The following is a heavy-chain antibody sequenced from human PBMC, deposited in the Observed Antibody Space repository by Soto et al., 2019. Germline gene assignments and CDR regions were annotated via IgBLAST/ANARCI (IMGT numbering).Heavy chain of an antibody. V-gene: IGHV3-30*18. Sequence: QVPLVESGGGVVQPGRSLRLSCAGSGSTISSYGMHWVRQAPGTGLELVGGISYAGSNEHSADSVKGQFTISRDNSKNTLYLQMNSLSDEYTAVYYCAKDSYYHDASGYYTFGSSGQGTLVTVSS. CDR1: GSTISSYG. J-gene: IGHJ4*02. D-gene: IGHD3-22*01. CDR2: ISYAGSNE. CDR3: AKDSYYHDASGYYTFGS.